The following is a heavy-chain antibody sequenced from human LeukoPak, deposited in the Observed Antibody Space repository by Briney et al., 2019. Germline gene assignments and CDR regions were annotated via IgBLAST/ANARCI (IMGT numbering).Heavy chain of an antibody. CDR3: AKDSSSWYYFDY. CDR2: ISWNSGSI. V-gene: IGHV3-9*01. D-gene: IGHD6-13*01. Sequence: PGGSLRLSCAASRFTFDDYAMHWVRQAPGKGLEWVSGISWNSGSIGYADSVEGRFTISRDNAKNSLYLQMNSLRAEDTALYYCAKDSSSWYYFDYWGQGTLVTVSS. J-gene: IGHJ4*02. CDR1: RFTFDDYA.